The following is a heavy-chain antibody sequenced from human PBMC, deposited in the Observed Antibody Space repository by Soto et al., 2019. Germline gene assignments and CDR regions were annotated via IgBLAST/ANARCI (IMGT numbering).Heavy chain of an antibody. CDR1: GFTFSSYG. J-gene: IGHJ4*02. D-gene: IGHD4-4*01. CDR3: ATSATLTKPLDS. Sequence: QVQLVESGGGVVQPGRSLRLSCAASGFTFSSYGIHWVRQAPGKGLEWVAFISYDGSSKYYADSVKGRFTISRDNSKNTLYLQMNSLRAEDTAVYCCATSATLTKPLDSWGQGTLVTVSS. V-gene: IGHV3-30*03. CDR2: ISYDGSSK.